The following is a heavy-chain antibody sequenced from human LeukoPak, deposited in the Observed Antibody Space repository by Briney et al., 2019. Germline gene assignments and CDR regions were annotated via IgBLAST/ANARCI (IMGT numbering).Heavy chain of an antibody. D-gene: IGHD6-13*01. J-gene: IGHJ4*02. CDR2: IYYSGST. V-gene: IGHV4-59*08. CDR1: GGSISSYY. CDR3: ARHPKYSSSWYSFDY. Sequence: SETLSLTRTVSGGSISSYYWGWIRQPPGKGLEWIGYIYYSGSTNYNPSLKSRVTISVDTSKNQFSLKLSSVTAADTAVYYCARHPKYSSSWYSFDYWGQGTLVTVSS.